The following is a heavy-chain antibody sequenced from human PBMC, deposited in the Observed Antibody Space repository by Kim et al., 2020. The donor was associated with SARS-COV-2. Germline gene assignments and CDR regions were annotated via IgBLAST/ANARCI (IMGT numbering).Heavy chain of an antibody. J-gene: IGHJ4*02. CDR1: GFTFSSYV. D-gene: IGHD2-15*01. CDR2: ISGSGGST. CDR3: AKVVVAARGIDY. V-gene: IGHV3-23*01. Sequence: GGSLRLSCAASGFTFSSYVMNWVRQAPGKGLEWVSGISGSGGSTYYADSVKGRFTISRDNSKNTLYLQMNSLRAEDTAVYYCAKVVVAARGIDYWGQGTLVTVSS.